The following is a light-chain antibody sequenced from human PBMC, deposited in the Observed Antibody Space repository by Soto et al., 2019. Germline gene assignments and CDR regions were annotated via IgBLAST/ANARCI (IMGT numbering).Light chain of an antibody. CDR2: SSN. CDR3: AARDDTLNGAV. CDR1: GSNVGSNS. V-gene: IGLV1-44*01. Sequence: QSVLTQPPSASGTPGQRGTISCSGSGSNVGSNSVNWYQQLPGTAPKLLIYSSNQRPSGVPDRFSGSKSGTSASLAISGLQSEDEADYYCAARDDTLNGAVFGGGTKLTVL. J-gene: IGLJ3*02.